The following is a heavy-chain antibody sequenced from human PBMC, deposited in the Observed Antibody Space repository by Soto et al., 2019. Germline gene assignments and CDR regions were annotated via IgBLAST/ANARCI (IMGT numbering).Heavy chain of an antibody. CDR1: GFTFDDYT. V-gene: IGHV3-43*01. J-gene: IGHJ3*02. Sequence: EGSLRLSCAASGFTFDDYTMHWVRQAPGKGLEWVSLISWDGGSTYYADSVKGRFTISRDNSKNSLYLQMNSLRAEDYALYYCAKDIGGEANAFDIWGQGTMVTVSS. CDR3: AKDIGGEANAFDI. CDR2: ISWDGGST.